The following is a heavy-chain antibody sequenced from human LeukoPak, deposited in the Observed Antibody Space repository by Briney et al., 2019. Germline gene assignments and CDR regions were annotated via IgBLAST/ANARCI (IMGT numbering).Heavy chain of an antibody. CDR1: GFTFSRHW. J-gene: IGHJ4*02. Sequence: PGGSLRLSCAASGFTFSRHWMSWVRLAPGKGLEWVAHIDQDGGEKYYVDSVKGRFTISRDNAKNSLYLQMNSLRGEDTGVYYCATDREPSRYLGLWSWGQGTLVTVSS. CDR3: ATDREPSRYLGLWS. D-gene: IGHD6-13*01. CDR2: IDQDGGEK. V-gene: IGHV3-7*01.